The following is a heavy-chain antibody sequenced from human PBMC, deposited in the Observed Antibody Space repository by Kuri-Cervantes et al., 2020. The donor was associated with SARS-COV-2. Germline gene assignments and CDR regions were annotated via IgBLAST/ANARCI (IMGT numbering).Heavy chain of an antibody. J-gene: IGHJ5*02. CDR2: ISNNSGYR. CDR1: GFTFSSYE. Sequence: GESLKISCVASGFTFSSYEMNWVRQAPGKGLKWVAYISNNSGYRNYEVSVKGRFTISRDNAKNSLFLEMSSLRAEDTALYYCVRRKCTATTCPLDAWGQGTLVTVSS. CDR3: VRRKCTATTCPLDA. V-gene: IGHV3-21*05. D-gene: IGHD2-15*01.